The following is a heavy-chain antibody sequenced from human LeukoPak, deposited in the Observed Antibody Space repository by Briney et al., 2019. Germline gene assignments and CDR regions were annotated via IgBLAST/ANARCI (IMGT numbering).Heavy chain of an antibody. CDR1: GFTFSSYA. J-gene: IGHJ4*02. CDR3: AKATELRFLEWLLLETRMYYFDY. Sequence: GGSLRLSCAASGFTFSSYAVSWVRQAPGKGLEWVSAISGSGGSTYYADSVKGRFTISRDNSKNTLYLQMNSLRAEDTAVYYCAKATELRFLEWLLLETRMYYFDYWGQGTLVTVSS. CDR2: ISGSGGST. D-gene: IGHD3-3*01. V-gene: IGHV3-23*01.